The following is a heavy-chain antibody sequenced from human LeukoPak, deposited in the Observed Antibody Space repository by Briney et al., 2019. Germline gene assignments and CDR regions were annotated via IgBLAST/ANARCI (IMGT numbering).Heavy chain of an antibody. CDR2: ISSSSSYI. D-gene: IGHD3-10*01. Sequence: GGSLRLSCAASGFTFSSYSMNWVRQAPGKGLEWVSSISSSSSYIYYADPVKGRFTISRDNAKNSLYLQMNSLRAEDTAVYYCARDDITMGPFDYWGQGTLVTVSS. J-gene: IGHJ4*02. CDR3: ARDDITMGPFDY. CDR1: GFTFSSYS. V-gene: IGHV3-21*01.